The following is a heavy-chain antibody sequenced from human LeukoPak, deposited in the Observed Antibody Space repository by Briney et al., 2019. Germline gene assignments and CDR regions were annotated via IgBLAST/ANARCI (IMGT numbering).Heavy chain of an antibody. Sequence: GGSLRLSCAASGFTFSSYAMHWVRQAPGKGLEWVAGVSYDGTNKNYADSVKGRFTISRDNSKSTLYLQMNSLRGEDTAVYYCAREIAAPLPYFGVDVWGQGTTVTVSS. D-gene: IGHD6-6*01. CDR1: GFTFSSYA. CDR3: AREIAAPLPYFGVDV. J-gene: IGHJ6*02. V-gene: IGHV3-30-3*01. CDR2: VSYDGTNK.